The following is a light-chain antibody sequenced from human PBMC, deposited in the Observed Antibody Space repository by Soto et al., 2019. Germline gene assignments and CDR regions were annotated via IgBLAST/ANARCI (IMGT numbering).Light chain of an antibody. CDR1: SNDVGSYNL. CDR3: CSYASSSTFV. Sequence: QSALTQPASVSGSPGQSITISCTGTSNDVGSYNLVSWYQQHPGQAPKLMIYEGSKRPSGVSNRFSGSKSDNTASLTISGLQAEDEADYYCCSYASSSTFVFGGGTQLTVL. V-gene: IGLV2-23*03. J-gene: IGLJ2*01. CDR2: EGS.